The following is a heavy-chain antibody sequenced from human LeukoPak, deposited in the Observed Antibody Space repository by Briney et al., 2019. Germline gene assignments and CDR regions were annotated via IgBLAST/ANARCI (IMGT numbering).Heavy chain of an antibody. Sequence: GGSLRLSCAASGFTFSSYSMNWVRQAPGKGLEWVSSISSSGSYIYYADSVKGRFTISRDNAKNSLYLQMNGLRAEDTAVYYCARVGDHLGYCSSTSCWDAFDIWGQGTMVTVSS. CDR3: ARVGDHLGYCSSTSCWDAFDI. CDR1: GFTFSSYS. CDR2: ISSSGSYI. V-gene: IGHV3-21*01. D-gene: IGHD2-2*01. J-gene: IGHJ3*02.